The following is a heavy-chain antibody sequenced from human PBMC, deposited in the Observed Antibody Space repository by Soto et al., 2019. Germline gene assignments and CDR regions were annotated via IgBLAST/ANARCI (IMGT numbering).Heavy chain of an antibody. CDR3: TRADIVVVVAATDAFDI. V-gene: IGHV3-49*03. Sequence: GWSLRLSCTASGFTFGDYAMSWFRQAPGKGLEWVGFIRSKAYGGTTEYAASVKGRFTISRDDSKSIAYLQMNSLKTEDTAVYYCTRADIVVVVAATDAFDIWGQGTMVTVSS. CDR1: GFTFGDYA. J-gene: IGHJ3*02. D-gene: IGHD2-15*01. CDR2: IRSKAYGGTT.